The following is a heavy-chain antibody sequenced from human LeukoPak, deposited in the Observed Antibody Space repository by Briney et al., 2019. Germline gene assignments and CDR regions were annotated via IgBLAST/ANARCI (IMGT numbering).Heavy chain of an antibody. CDR2: ISATGSA. Sequence: PSETLSLSRAVSGDSLNNTGDYWTCIRQHPGKGLECLEYISATGSANYIPSRQSRLPMSVDTSKNQFSFRLSSVTATDTAVYYCARYYYFDTHIDSWGQVTLVTVSS. V-gene: IGHV4-31*11. D-gene: IGHD3-3*01. CDR1: GDSLNNTGDY. J-gene: IGHJ4*02. CDR3: ARYYYFDTHIDS.